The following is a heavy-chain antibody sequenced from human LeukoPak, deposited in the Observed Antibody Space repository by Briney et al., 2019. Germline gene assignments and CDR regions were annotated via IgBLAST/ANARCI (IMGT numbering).Heavy chain of an antibody. CDR1: GFTFSSYG. V-gene: IGHV3-30*18. CDR3: AKDLRQWLVLGNYYYGMDV. CDR2: ISYDGSNK. J-gene: IGHJ6*04. D-gene: IGHD6-19*01. Sequence: GRSLRLSCAASGFTFSSYGMHWVRQAPGKGLEWVAVISYDGSNKYYADSVKGRFTISRDNSKNTLYPQMNSLRAEDTAVYYCAKDLRQWLVLGNYYYGMDVWGKGTTVTVSS.